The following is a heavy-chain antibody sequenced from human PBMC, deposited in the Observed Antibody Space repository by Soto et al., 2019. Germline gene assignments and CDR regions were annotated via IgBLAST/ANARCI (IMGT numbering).Heavy chain of an antibody. D-gene: IGHD6-19*01. V-gene: IGHV3-33*01. J-gene: IGHJ4*02. CDR1: GFTFSSYG. Sequence: GGSLRLSCAASGFTFSSYGMHWVRQAPGKGLEWVAVIWYDGSNKYYADSVKGQFTISRDNSKNTLYLQMNSLRAEDTAVYYCARANSSGFYFDYWGQGTLVTVSS. CDR2: IWYDGSNK. CDR3: ARANSSGFYFDY.